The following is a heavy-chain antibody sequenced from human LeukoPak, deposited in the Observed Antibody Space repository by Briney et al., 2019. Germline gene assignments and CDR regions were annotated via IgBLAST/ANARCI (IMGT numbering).Heavy chain of an antibody. CDR1: GGSFSGYY. Sequence: SETLSLTCAVYGGSFSGYYWSWIRQPPGKGLEWIGEINHSGSTNYNPSLKSRVTISVDTSKKQFSLKLNSVTAADTAVYYCVTYYFDSSGPKKNYWGQGTLVTVSS. CDR3: VTYYFDSSGPKKNY. V-gene: IGHV4-34*01. J-gene: IGHJ4*02. D-gene: IGHD3-22*01. CDR2: INHSGST.